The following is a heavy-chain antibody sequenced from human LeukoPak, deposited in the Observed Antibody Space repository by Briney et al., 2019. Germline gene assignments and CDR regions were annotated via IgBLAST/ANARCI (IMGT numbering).Heavy chain of an antibody. Sequence: PGGSLRLSCAASGFTFSSSWMTWVRQAPGKGLEWLANIKGDGSDKNYVDSVKGRFTISRDNAKNTLYLEMNSLRAEDTAVYYCARDWYHAIDYWGQGTLVTVSS. J-gene: IGHJ4*02. CDR2: IKGDGSDK. CDR1: GFTFSSSW. V-gene: IGHV3-7*01. D-gene: IGHD2-2*01. CDR3: ARDWYHAIDY.